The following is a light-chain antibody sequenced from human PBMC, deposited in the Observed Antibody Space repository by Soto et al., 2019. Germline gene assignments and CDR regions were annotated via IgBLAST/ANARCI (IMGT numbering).Light chain of an antibody. Sequence: DIQMTQSPSSLPASVGDRVTITCRASQTINAYLNWYQQKPGKAPTVLIYAASSLKSGVPSRFSGSGSGTDFTLIITSVQPEDFATYYCQQTYSYPSTFGQGTKLEIK. CDR1: QTINAY. J-gene: IGKJ2*01. CDR3: QQTYSYPST. CDR2: AAS. V-gene: IGKV1-39*01.